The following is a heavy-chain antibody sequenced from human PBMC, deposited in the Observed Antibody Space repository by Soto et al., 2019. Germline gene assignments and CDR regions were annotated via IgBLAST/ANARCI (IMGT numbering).Heavy chain of an antibody. D-gene: IGHD3-22*01. CDR2: ISGSGGST. J-gene: IGHJ4*02. CDR3: AKGGGMIVVVTPVDY. CDR1: GFTFSSYA. V-gene: IGHV3-23*01. Sequence: GGSLRLSCGASGFTFSSYAMSWVRQAPGKGLEWVSAISGSGGSTYYADSVKGRFTISRDNSKNTLYLQMNSLRAEDTAVYYCAKGGGMIVVVTPVDYWGQGTLVTVSS.